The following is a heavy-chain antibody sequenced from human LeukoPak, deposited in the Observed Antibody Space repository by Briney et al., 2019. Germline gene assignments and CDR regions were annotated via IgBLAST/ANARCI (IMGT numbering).Heavy chain of an antibody. CDR1: GGTFSSYA. V-gene: IGHV1-69*13. CDR2: IIPIFGTA. J-gene: IGHJ4*02. CDR3: ARGPLDSSSWYGTYFDY. D-gene: IGHD6-13*01. Sequence: SVTVSCKASGGTFSSYAISWVRQAPGQGLEWMGGIIPIFGTANYAQKFQGRVTITADESTSTAYMELSSLRSEDTAVYYCARGPLDSSSWYGTYFDYWGQGTLVTVSS.